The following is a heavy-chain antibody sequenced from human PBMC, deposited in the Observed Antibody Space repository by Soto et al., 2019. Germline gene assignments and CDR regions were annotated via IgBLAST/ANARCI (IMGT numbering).Heavy chain of an antibody. CDR3: ARDPIAVAGTGDWYFDL. Sequence: QVQLVESGGGVVQPGRSLRLSCAASGFTFSSYAMHWVRQAPGKGLEWVAVISYDGSNKYYADSVKGRFTISRDNSKNTLYLQMISLRAEDTAVYYCARDPIAVAGTGDWYFDLWGRGTLVTVSS. CDR2: ISYDGSNK. V-gene: IGHV3-30-3*01. CDR1: GFTFSSYA. J-gene: IGHJ2*01. D-gene: IGHD6-19*01.